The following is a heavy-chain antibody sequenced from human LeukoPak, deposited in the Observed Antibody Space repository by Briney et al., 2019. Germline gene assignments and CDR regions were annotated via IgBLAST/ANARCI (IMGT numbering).Heavy chain of an antibody. CDR1: GYTFTGYY. CDR3: ARGNNTYYYDSSGYYIFDY. V-gene: IGHV1-2*02. Sequence: ASVKVSCKASGYTFTGYYMHWVRQAPGQGLEWMGWINPNSGGTNYAQKFQGRVTMTRDTSISTAYMELSSLRSEDTAVYYCARGNNTYYYDSSGYYIFDYWGQGTLVTVSS. J-gene: IGHJ4*02. CDR2: INPNSGGT. D-gene: IGHD3-22*01.